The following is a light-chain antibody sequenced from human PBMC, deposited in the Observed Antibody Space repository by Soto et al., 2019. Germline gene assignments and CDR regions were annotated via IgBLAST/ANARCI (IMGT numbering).Light chain of an antibody. CDR2: GAS. J-gene: IGKJ1*01. V-gene: IGKV3-20*01. CDR3: QQYGNSPWT. Sequence: EIVLTQSPGTLSLSPGERVTLSCRASHSVPTNYLAWYQQKPGQSPRLLIYGASTRATGIPERFSGSGSGTDFTLTISRLEPEDFAVYYCQQYGNSPWTFGQGTKVDIK. CDR1: HSVPTNY.